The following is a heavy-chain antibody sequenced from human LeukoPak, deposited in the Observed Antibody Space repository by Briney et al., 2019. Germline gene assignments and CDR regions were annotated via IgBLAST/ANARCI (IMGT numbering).Heavy chain of an antibody. CDR1: SGSISSYY. CDR2: VYYTGST. CDR3: ARDRGNDDFDI. J-gene: IGHJ3*02. D-gene: IGHD3-10*01. V-gene: IGHV4-59*12. Sequence: SETLSLTCSVSSGSISSYYWSWIRQPPGKGLEWIGYVYYTGSTNYNPSLKSRVTLSVDTSKNQFSLKLSYVNAADTAVYYCARDRGNDDFDIWGQGTMVTVSS.